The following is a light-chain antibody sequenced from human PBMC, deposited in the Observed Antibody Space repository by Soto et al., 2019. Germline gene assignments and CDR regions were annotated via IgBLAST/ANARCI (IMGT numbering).Light chain of an antibody. Sequence: EIVLTQSPATLSLSPGERASLSCRASQSVGSYFAWYQQKPGQAPRLLIYDSSTRATGIPARFSGSGSGTDFILTISSLEPEDFAIYYCQQRSDWPLFTFGPGTKVDVK. CDR2: DSS. CDR3: QQRSDWPLFT. CDR1: QSVGSY. V-gene: IGKV3-11*01. J-gene: IGKJ3*01.